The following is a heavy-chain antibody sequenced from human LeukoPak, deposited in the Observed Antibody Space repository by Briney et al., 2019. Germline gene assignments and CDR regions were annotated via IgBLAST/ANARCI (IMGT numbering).Heavy chain of an antibody. V-gene: IGHV4-39*07. CDR1: GGSISSSSYY. CDR3: ARDSIAAAGPFDP. Sequence: NPSETLSLTCTVSGGSISSSSYYWGWIRQPPGKGLEWTGSIYYSGSTYYNPSLKSRVTISVDTSKNQFSLKLSSVTAADTAVYYCARDSIAAAGPFDPWGQGTLVTVSS. D-gene: IGHD6-13*01. CDR2: IYYSGST. J-gene: IGHJ5*02.